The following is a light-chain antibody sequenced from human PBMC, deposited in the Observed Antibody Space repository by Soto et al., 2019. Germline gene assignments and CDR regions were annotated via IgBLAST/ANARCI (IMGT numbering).Light chain of an antibody. Sequence: EIVMTQSPATLSVSPGERATLSCRASQSVSSNFLAWYQEKPGQAPRLLIYGASNRATGIPDRFSGGGTATDFTLTISRLEPEDFAVYYCQQYDEPPLTFGGGTKVDIK. V-gene: IGKV3-20*01. J-gene: IGKJ4*01. CDR1: QSVSSNF. CDR2: GAS. CDR3: QQYDEPPLT.